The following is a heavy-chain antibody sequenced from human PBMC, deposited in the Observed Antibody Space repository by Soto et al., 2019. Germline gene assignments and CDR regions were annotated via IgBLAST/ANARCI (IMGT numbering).Heavy chain of an antibody. V-gene: IGHV4-61*01. J-gene: IGHJ6*02. CDR3: ARDNGSGSYPVDGMDV. CDR2: IYYDGTA. Sequence: SETLSLTCTVSGGSIRHINNHYCSWIRQPPGKGLEWVGYIYYDGTARHNPSLKSRVTISLETSRSQFSLKLSSVTAADTAVYYCARDNGSGSYPVDGMDVWGQGTTVTVSS. CDR1: GGSIRHINNHY. D-gene: IGHD3-10*01.